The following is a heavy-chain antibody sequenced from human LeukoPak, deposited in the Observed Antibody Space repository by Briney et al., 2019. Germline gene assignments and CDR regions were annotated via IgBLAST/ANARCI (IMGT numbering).Heavy chain of an antibody. D-gene: IGHD2-21*01. CDR3: ARSYRSYYYYYMDV. Sequence: ASVKVSCKVSGYTLTELSIHWVRQAPGKGLKWMGGFDPEDGETIYAQKFQGRVTITADESTRTAYMELSSLRSEDTAVYYCARSYRSYYYYYMDVWGKGTTVTISS. V-gene: IGHV1-24*01. CDR1: GYTLTELS. CDR2: FDPEDGET. J-gene: IGHJ6*03.